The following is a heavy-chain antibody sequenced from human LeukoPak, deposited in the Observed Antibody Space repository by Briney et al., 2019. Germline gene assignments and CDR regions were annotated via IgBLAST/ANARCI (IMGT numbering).Heavy chain of an antibody. D-gene: IGHD3-22*01. V-gene: IGHV1-18*01. CDR2: ISAYSGNT. CDR3: ARDKPYGYDSSGNYYGRGGMDNCFDP. Sequence: ASVKVSCKASGYTFTSYGISWVRQATGQGLEWMGWISAYSGNTDYAQKFQGRVTITRDTSTSTAYMELRSLRSEDTAVYYCARDKPYGYDSSGNYYGRGGMDNCFDPWGQGTLVAVSS. CDR1: GYTFTSYG. J-gene: IGHJ5*02.